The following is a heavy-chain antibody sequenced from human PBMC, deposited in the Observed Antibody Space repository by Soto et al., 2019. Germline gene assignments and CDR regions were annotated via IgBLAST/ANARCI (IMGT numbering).Heavy chain of an antibody. CDR1: GFTFSDYY. Sequence: GGSLRLSCAASGFTFSDYYMIWIRQAPVNGLEFVSYISSIFSTIYYADSVKGRFTISRYNAKNSLYLQMNSLRAEYTALYYCARGYGSGSYYTGYWGQGTLVTVSS. D-gene: IGHD3-10*01. CDR2: ISSIFSTI. V-gene: IGHV3-11*01. J-gene: IGHJ4*02. CDR3: ARGYGSGSYYTGY.